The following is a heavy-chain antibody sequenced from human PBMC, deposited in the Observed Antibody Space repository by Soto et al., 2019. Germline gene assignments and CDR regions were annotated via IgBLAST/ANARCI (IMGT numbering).Heavy chain of an antibody. J-gene: IGHJ5*02. CDR2: VSAANGYT. V-gene: IGHV1-18*01. CDR3: AKGRSIAVPEGS. CDR1: GFIFTNYG. Sequence: QVQLVQSGPEMKKPGASVEVSGKGSGFIFTNYGFNWVRQAPGQGLEWVGWVSAANGYTRSAQKFQDRLIMTTDSSTNTAYMELRGLGPDDTALYYCAKGRSIAVPEGSWGQGTLVTVSS. D-gene: IGHD6-19*01.